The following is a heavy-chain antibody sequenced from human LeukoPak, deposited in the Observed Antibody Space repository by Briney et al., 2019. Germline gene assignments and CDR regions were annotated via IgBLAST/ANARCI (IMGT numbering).Heavy chain of an antibody. D-gene: IGHD5-24*01. CDR1: GYTFTTYY. V-gene: IGHV1-46*01. CDR3: ARDVEMTTMSAPRFEF. J-gene: IGHJ4*02. Sequence: GASVKVSCKTSGYTFTTYYIHWVRQAPGQGLEWMGIINPSGGSTAYSQKFQGRVTLTRDMSSTTVYVELSSLRSEDTAVYYCARDVEMTTMSAPRFEFWGQGTLVTVSS. CDR2: INPSGGST.